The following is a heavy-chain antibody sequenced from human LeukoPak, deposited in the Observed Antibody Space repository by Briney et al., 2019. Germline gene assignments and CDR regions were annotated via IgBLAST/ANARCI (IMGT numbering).Heavy chain of an antibody. J-gene: IGHJ4*02. CDR3: ARQYYYGSGSYLPDY. V-gene: IGHV4-34*01. Sequence: SETLSLTCAVYGGSFSDYYWTWIRQPPGKGLEWIGEINHSGSTNYNPSLKSRVTISVDTSKNQFSLKLSSVTAADTAVYYCARQYYYGSGSYLPDYWGQGTLVTVSS. CDR1: GGSFSDYY. CDR2: INHSGST. D-gene: IGHD3-10*01.